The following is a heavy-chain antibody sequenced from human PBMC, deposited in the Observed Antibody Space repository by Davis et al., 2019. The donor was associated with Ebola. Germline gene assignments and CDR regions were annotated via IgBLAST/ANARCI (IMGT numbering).Heavy chain of an antibody. Sequence: SETLSLTCTVSGGSISSYYWSWIRQPPGKGLEWIGYIYYSGSTNYNPSLKSRVTISVDTSKNQFSLKLSSVTAADTAVYYCARLGYTVTKDDWGQGTLVTVSS. CDR2: IYYSGST. CDR3: ARLGYTVTKDD. J-gene: IGHJ4*02. CDR1: GGSISSYY. D-gene: IGHD4-17*01. V-gene: IGHV4-59*08.